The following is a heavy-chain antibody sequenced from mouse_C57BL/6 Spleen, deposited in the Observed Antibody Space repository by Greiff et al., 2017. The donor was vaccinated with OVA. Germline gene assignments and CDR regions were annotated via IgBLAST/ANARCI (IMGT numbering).Heavy chain of an antibody. CDR1: GFSFNTYA. CDR2: IRSKSNNYAT. J-gene: IGHJ4*01. Sequence: EVQRVESGGGLVQPKGSLKLSCAASGFSFNTYAMNWVRQAPGKGLEWVARIRSKSNNYATYYADSVKDRFTISRDDSESMLYLQMNNLKTEDTAMYYCVRQGYYSKGDAMDYWGQGTSVTVSS. D-gene: IGHD2-5*01. CDR3: VRQGYYSKGDAMDY. V-gene: IGHV10-1*01.